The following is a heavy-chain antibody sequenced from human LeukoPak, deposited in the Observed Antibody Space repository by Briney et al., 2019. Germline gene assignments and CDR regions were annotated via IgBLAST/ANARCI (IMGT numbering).Heavy chain of an antibody. Sequence: GGSLRLSCAASGFTFSSYWMSWVRQAPGKGLEWVANIKQDGSEKYYVDSVKGRFTISRDNAKNSLYLQMNSLRAEDTAVYYCARDFIYGSGSYFQHWGQGTLVTVSS. CDR1: GFTFSSYW. D-gene: IGHD3-10*01. J-gene: IGHJ1*01. CDR2: IKQDGSEK. V-gene: IGHV3-7*01. CDR3: ARDFIYGSGSYFQH.